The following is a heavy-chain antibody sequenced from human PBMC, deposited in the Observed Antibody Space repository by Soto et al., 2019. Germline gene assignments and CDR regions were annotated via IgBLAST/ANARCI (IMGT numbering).Heavy chain of an antibody. Sequence: GGSLRLSCAASGFTFSSYSMNWVRQAPGKGLEWVSYISSSSSTIYYADSVKGRFTISRDNAKNSLYLQMNSLRAEDTAVYYCARDHQGSVNGGVLSDILTGYYPSPTYFDYWGQGTLVTVSS. CDR3: ARDHQGSVNGGVLSDILTGYYPSPTYFDY. CDR2: ISSSSSTI. V-gene: IGHV3-48*01. J-gene: IGHJ4*02. CDR1: GFTFSSYS. D-gene: IGHD3-9*01.